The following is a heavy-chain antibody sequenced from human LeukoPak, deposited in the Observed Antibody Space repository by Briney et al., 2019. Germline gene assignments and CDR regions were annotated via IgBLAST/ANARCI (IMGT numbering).Heavy chain of an antibody. V-gene: IGHV3-23*01. J-gene: IGHJ4*02. D-gene: IGHD6-19*01. Sequence: GGSLRLSCAASGFTFSSYAMSWVRQAPGKGLEWVSAISGSGGSTYDADSVKGRFIISRDNSKNTLYLQMNSLRAEDTAVYYCAKDGYSSGWYVDYWGQGTLVTVSS. CDR2: ISGSGGST. CDR1: GFTFSSYA. CDR3: AKDGYSSGWYVDY.